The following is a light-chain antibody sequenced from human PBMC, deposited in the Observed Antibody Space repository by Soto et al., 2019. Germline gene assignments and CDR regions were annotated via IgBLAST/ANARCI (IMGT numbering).Light chain of an antibody. CDR2: GNS. CDR1: SSNIGAGYD. J-gene: IGLJ2*01. CDR3: QSYDSSVSKVV. Sequence: QSVLTQPPSVSGAPGQRVTISCTGSSSNIGAGYDVHWYQQLPGTAPKLLIYGNSNRPSGVPDRFSGSKSGTSASLAITGLQAEDEADYYCQSYDSSVSKVVFGGGTKLTDL. V-gene: IGLV1-40*01.